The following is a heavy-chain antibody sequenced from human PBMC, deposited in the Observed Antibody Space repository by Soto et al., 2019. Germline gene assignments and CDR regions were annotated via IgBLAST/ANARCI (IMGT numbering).Heavy chain of an antibody. J-gene: IGHJ4*02. Sequence: QVHLVESGGGVVQPGRSLRLSCAASGFTFSSYTIHWVRQAPGTGLXXXXVXSYDGSHIYYADSVEGRFTISRDNSRNTLYLQMNSLRVEDTAVYYCARGFVGSSSFYSFDYWGQGTLVTVSS. V-gene: IGHV3-30-3*01. CDR3: ARGFVGSSSFYSFDY. D-gene: IGHD6-6*01. CDR2: XSYDGSHI. CDR1: GFTFSSYT.